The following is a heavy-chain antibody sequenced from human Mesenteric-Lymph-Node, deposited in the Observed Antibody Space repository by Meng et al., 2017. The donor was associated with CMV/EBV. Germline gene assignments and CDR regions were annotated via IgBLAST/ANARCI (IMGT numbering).Heavy chain of an antibody. D-gene: IGHD1-14*01. CDR2: IYYSGST. CDR1: GGSVSSGSYY. CDR3: ARAPPVAAPGSYFDS. Sequence: SETLSLTCTVSGGSVSSGSYYWSWIRPPPGKGLEWIGYIYYSGSTNYNSSLKSRVTISVDTSKNQFSLKLSSVTAADTAVYYCARAPPVAAPGSYFDSWGQGAQVTVSS. J-gene: IGHJ4*02. V-gene: IGHV4-61*01.